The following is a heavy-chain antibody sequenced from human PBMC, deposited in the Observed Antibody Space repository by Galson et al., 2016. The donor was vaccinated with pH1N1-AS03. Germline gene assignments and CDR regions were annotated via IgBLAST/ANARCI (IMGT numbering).Heavy chain of an antibody. CDR1: GDSVSSNSAA. CDR3: ARGHYSSSFYWFDP. CDR2: TYYWSKWYN. D-gene: IGHD6-6*01. V-gene: IGHV6-1*01. J-gene: IGHJ5*02. Sequence: CAISGDSVSSNSAAWNWIRQSPSRGLEWLGRTYYWSKWYNDYAVSVKSRITINPDTSKNQFTLQLNSVTPEDTAVYYCARGHYSSSFYWFDPWGQGTLVTVSS.